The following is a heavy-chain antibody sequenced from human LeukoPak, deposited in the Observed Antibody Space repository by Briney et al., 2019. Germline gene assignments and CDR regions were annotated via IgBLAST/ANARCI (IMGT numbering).Heavy chain of an antibody. CDR3: PRVGKRARVFDY. J-gene: IGHJ4*02. CDR1: GYSISSGYY. CDR2: IYHSGST. V-gene: IGHV4-38-2*02. Sequence: SETLSLTCTVSGYSISSGYYWGWIRQPPGKGLEWIGSIYHSGSTYYNPSLKSRVTISVDTSKNQFSLKLSSVTAADTAVYYCPRVGKRARVFDYWGQGTLVTVSS.